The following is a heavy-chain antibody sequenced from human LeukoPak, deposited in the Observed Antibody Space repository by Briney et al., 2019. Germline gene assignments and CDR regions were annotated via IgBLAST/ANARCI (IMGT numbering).Heavy chain of an antibody. J-gene: IGHJ4*02. V-gene: IGHV4-4*07. D-gene: IGHD1-26*01. CDR3: ARGKDSGSYFFAGGGYYFDY. Sequence: SETLSLTCTVSGGSISSYYWSWIRQPAGKGLEWIGRIYTSGSTNYNPSLKSRVTMSVDTSKNQFSLKLSSVTAADTAVYYCARGKDSGSYFFAGGGYYFDYWGQGTLVTVSS. CDR2: IYTSGST. CDR1: GGSISSYY.